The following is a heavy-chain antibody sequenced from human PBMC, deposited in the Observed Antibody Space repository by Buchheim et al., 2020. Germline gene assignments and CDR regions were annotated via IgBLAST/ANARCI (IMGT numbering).Heavy chain of an antibody. J-gene: IGHJ6*02. D-gene: IGHD6-6*01. CDR1: GFTVSSNY. CDR3: ARDTSIAANYYGMDV. V-gene: IGHV3-66*01. CDR2: IYSGGST. Sequence: EVQLVESGGGLVQPGGSLRLSCAASGFTVSSNYMSWVRQAPGKGLEWVSVIYSGGSTYYADTVNGRFTISRDNSKNTLYLQMNSLRAEDTAVYYCARDTSIAANYYGMDVWGQGTT.